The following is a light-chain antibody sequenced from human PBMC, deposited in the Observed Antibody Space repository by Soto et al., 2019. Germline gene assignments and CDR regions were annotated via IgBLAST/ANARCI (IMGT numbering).Light chain of an antibody. CDR2: RNN. J-gene: IGLJ3*02. CDR1: SSNIGRNY. V-gene: IGLV1-47*01. Sequence: QSVLTQPPSTSGAPGQRVTISCSGSSSNIGRNYVFWYQQIPGMAPKLIIYRNNQRPSGVPDRFSGSKPGTSASLAISGLRSEDEADYYCATWDDSLSGWVFGGGTKLTVL. CDR3: ATWDDSLSGWV.